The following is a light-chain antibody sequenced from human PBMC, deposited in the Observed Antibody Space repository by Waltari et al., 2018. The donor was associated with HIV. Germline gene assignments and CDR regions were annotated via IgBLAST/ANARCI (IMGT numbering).Light chain of an antibody. CDR3: QQYIGSPRT. J-gene: IGKJ1*01. V-gene: IGKV3-20*01. CDR1: QTISSTY. CDR2: GAS. Sequence: EIALTQSPGTLSLSPGERANLPCRASQTISSTYLAWYQQKPGQAPRLLIYGASSRATGIPDRFSGSGSGTDFTLTISSLEPEDCAVYYCQQYIGSPRTFGQGTKVELK.